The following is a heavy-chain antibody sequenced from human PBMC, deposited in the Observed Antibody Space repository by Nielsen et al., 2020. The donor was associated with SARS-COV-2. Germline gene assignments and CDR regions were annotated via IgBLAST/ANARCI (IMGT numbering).Heavy chain of an antibody. V-gene: IGHV3-20*01. CDR3: ARDSRGAFDL. Sequence: GGSLRLSCAASGFIFDEYGLSWVRQVPGKELEWVAGINWRGGIGYGDSVNGRFTISRDNAKNSLYLQMNSLRAEDTALYHCARDSRGAFDLWGQGTKVIASA. CDR2: INWRGGI. CDR1: GFIFDEYG. J-gene: IGHJ3*01.